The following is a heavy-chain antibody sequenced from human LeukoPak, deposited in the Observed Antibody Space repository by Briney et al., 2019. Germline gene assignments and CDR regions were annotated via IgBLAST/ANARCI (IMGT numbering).Heavy chain of an antibody. CDR1: GYTFSRYG. CDR2: ISGYNGHT. Sequence: ASVKVSCKASGYTFSRYGISWVRQAPGQGLEWMGWISGYNGHTKYAQKVQGRVTMSTDTSTSTVYMELRSLISDDTGVYYCARGETNRLLWVGELVSNINPFDYWGQGTLVTVSS. V-gene: IGHV1-18*01. CDR3: ARGETNRLLWVGELVSNINPFDY. D-gene: IGHD3-10*01. J-gene: IGHJ4*02.